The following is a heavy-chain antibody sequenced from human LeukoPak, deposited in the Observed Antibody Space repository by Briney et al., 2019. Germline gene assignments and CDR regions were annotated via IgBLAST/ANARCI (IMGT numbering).Heavy chain of an antibody. J-gene: IGHJ6*02. CDR3: AKGLRVMAPPYYYYGMDV. Sequence: GGSLRLSCAASGFTFDDYAMHWVRQAPGKGLEWVSGISWNSGSIGYADSVKGRFTISRDNAKNSLYLQMNSLRAEDTALYYCAKGLRVMAPPYYYYGMDVWGQGTTVTVSS. V-gene: IGHV3-9*01. CDR2: ISWNSGSI. D-gene: IGHD2-21*01. CDR1: GFTFDDYA.